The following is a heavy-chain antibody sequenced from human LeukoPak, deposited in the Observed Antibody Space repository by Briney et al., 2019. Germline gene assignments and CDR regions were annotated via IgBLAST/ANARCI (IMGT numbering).Heavy chain of an antibody. Sequence: ASVTVSCKPAGYTVTSYDINLGRQAPGQGLEWMGLMNPNGGNTGYSQKVQGRVTMTRNTAISTANMELSRLRPADTAVYYCARGRWAIFGVVIRHNWFDPWGQGTLVTVSS. V-gene: IGHV1-8*01. CDR3: ARGRWAIFGVVIRHNWFDP. CDR1: GYTVTSYD. D-gene: IGHD3-3*01. J-gene: IGHJ5*02. CDR2: MNPNGGNT.